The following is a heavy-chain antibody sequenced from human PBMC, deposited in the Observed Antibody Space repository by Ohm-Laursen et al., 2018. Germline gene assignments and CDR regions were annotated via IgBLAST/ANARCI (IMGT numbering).Heavy chain of an antibody. CDR3: GRDLPGRLDA. Sequence: SDTLSLTCAVSGDSISSYYWTWIRQPPGKGLEWIGYIYYSGSTNYNPSLKSRVTISVDTSKNQFSLKLRSVTAADTAVYYFGRDLPGRLDAWGQGTLSPSPQ. CDR2: IYYSGST. V-gene: IGHV4-59*01. CDR1: GDSISSYY. D-gene: IGHD1-1*01. J-gene: IGHJ4*02.